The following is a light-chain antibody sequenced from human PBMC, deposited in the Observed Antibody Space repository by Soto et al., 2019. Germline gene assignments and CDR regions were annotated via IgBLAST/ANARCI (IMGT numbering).Light chain of an antibody. CDR2: GAS. J-gene: IGKJ2*01. CDR1: QSVSSSY. CDR3: QQYGSSPYT. V-gene: IGKV3-20*01. Sequence: EIVLTQSPGTLSSSPGERATLFCRASQSVSSSYFAWYRQKPGQAPRLLIYGASSRATGIPDRFSGSGSGTDFTLTISRLEPEDFAVYYCQQYGSSPYTFGKGTKVDI.